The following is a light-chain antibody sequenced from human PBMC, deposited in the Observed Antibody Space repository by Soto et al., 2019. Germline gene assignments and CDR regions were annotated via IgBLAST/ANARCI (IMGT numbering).Light chain of an antibody. Sequence: DIQMTQYPSTLSASVGDRVTITCRASQNVTTWLAWYQHKPGKAPKLLLYDVSNLESGVPSRFSGSGAGTEFTLTISSLQSDDFATYFCQQYDSYRTFGQGTKVEIK. V-gene: IGKV1-5*01. CDR3: QQYDSYRT. J-gene: IGKJ1*01. CDR2: DVS. CDR1: QNVTTW.